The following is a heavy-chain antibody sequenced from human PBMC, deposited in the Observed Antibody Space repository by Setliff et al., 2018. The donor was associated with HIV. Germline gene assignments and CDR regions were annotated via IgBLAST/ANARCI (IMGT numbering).Heavy chain of an antibody. J-gene: IGHJ5*02. D-gene: IGHD6-13*01. CDR1: GGSISSGSYY. CDR3: ARIGSGWSVGWFDP. V-gene: IGHV4-61*02. Sequence: SETLSLTCTVSGGSISSGSYYWSWIRQPAGKGLEWIGRIYTSGSTNYNPSLKSRVTISVDTSKNQFSLKLSSVTAADTAVYYCARIGSGWSVGWFDPWGQGTLVTVSS. CDR2: IYTSGST.